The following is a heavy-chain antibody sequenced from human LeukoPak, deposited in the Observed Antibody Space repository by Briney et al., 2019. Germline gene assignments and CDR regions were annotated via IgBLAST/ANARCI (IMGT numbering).Heavy chain of an antibody. CDR2: IISSTSYI. D-gene: IGHD6-19*01. CDR1: GFTFSSYE. V-gene: IGHV3-21*01. J-gene: IGHJ4*02. CDR3: ARALRNMAVAAIDY. Sequence: SGGSLRLSCAASGFTFSSYEMNWVRQAPGKGLEWVSSIISSTSYINYADSVKGRFTISRDNARNSLYLQMNSLRAEDTAVYYCARALRNMAVAAIDYWGQGTLVTVSS.